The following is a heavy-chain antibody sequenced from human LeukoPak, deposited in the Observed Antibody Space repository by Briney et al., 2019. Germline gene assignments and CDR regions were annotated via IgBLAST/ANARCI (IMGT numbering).Heavy chain of an antibody. J-gene: IGHJ4*02. CDR2: IYHSGST. V-gene: IGHV4-38-2*02. Sequence: SETLSLTCTVSGYSISSGYYWDWIRQPPGKGLEWIGSIYHSGSTYYNPSLKSRVTISVDTSKNQFSLKLSSVTAADTAVYYCARAPRSYYYDSSGYFWGQGTLVTVSS. D-gene: IGHD3-22*01. CDR1: GYSISSGYY. CDR3: ARAPRSYYYDSSGYF.